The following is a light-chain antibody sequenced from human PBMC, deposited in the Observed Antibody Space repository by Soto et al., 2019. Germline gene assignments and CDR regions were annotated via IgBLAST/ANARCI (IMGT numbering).Light chain of an antibody. CDR1: SSDVGGYKY. Sequence: QSALTQPASVSGSPGQSITISCTGTSSDVGGYKYVSWYQQHPGKAPKLMIYEVSYRPSGVSNHFSGSKSGDTASLTISGLQADDEADYYCSSYATSGTVLFGGGTKLTVL. CDR2: EVS. V-gene: IGLV2-14*01. J-gene: IGLJ2*01. CDR3: SSYATSGTVL.